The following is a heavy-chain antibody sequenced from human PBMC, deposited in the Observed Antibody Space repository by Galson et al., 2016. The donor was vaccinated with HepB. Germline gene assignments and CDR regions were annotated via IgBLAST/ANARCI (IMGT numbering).Heavy chain of an antibody. J-gene: IGHJ4*02. V-gene: IGHV1-18*04. CDR2: ISTYNDNT. D-gene: IGHD2-15*01. CDR1: GYTFTNYG. Sequence: SVKVSCKASGYTFTNYGFSWVRQAPGQGLEWMGWISTYNDNTNYAERLQGRVTMTTDTSTSTTFMELRSLTSDDTAIYYCARSPCIGGRCYFYFDYWGQGTLVTVSS. CDR3: ARSPCIGGRCYFYFDY.